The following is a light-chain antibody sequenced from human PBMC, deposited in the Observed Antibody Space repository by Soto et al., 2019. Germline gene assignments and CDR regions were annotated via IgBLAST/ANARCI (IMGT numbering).Light chain of an antibody. Sequence: EIVLTQSPGTLSLSPGERATLSCRASQSVSATYLAWYQQKPGQAPRLLIYAASNRATGISDRFSGSGSGTDFTLTISRLEPEDFAVYYCQQYGNSPLTFGGGTKVEIK. CDR1: QSVSATY. CDR2: AAS. J-gene: IGKJ4*01. CDR3: QQYGNSPLT. V-gene: IGKV3-20*01.